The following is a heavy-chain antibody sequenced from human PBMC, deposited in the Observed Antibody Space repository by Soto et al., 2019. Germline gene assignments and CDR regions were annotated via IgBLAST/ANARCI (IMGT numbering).Heavy chain of an antibody. CDR2: ISYDGSNK. V-gene: IGHV3-30*18. J-gene: IGHJ6*02. CDR1: GFTFSSYG. Sequence: LRLSCAASGFTFSSYGMHWVRQAPGKGPEWVAVISYDGSNKNYADSVKGRFTISRDNSKNTLYLQMNSLRAEDTAVYYCAKDFLEEPDYGMDVWGQGTTVTVSS. CDR3: AKDFLEEPDYGMDV.